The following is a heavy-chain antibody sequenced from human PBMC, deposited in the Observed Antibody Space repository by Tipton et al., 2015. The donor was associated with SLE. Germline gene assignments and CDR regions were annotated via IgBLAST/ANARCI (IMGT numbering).Heavy chain of an antibody. CDR1: GASISSSSYY. V-gene: IGHV4-39*07. CDR2: VYYSGST. J-gene: IGHJ4*02. CDR3: ARGDGTTDY. D-gene: IGHD4-11*01. Sequence: LRLSCTVSGASISSSSYYWVWFRQPPGKGLEWTGSVYYSGSTSYNPSLKSRVTISIDTSKRQFSLQLSSVTAADTAVYYCARGDGTTDYWGQGTLVTVSS.